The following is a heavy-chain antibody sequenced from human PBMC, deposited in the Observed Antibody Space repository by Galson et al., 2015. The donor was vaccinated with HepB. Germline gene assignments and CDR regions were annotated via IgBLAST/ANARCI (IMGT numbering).Heavy chain of an antibody. V-gene: IGHV3-7*03. CDR3: ARPPLVSIAACLFDC. D-gene: IGHD2-21*01. CDR1: GFTFSSYG. CDR2: IKGDGGNK. J-gene: IGHJ4*02. Sequence: SLRLSCAGSGFTFSSYGLSWVRQAPGKGLEWVAKIKGDGGNKNYADSVKGRFTISRDNSKNTLYLQMDNLRVEDTAVYYCARPPLVSIAACLFDCWGQGTLVTVSS.